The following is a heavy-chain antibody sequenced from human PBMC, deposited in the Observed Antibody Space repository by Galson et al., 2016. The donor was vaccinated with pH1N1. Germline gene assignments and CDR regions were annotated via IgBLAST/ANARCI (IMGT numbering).Heavy chain of an antibody. D-gene: IGHD1-26*01. V-gene: IGHV3-23*01. CDR3: AKDKVGTTTLLAFFDY. CDR2: ISGSGSRT. J-gene: IGHJ4*02. Sequence: MNWVRQAPGKGLEWVSCISGSGSRTYLADSVKGRFTISRDNSKNPLYLQMNSLTAEDTAIYYCAKDKVGTTTLLAFFDYWGQGSLVTVSS.